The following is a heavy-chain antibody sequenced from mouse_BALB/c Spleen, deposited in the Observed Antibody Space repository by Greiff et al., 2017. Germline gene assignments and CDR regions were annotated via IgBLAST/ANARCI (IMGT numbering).Heavy chain of an antibody. CDR1: GFTFSSFG. J-gene: IGHJ2*01. Sequence: EVQLVESGGGLVQPGGSRKLSCAASGFTFSSFGMHWVRQAPEKGLEWVAYISSGSSTIYYADTVKGRFTISRDNPKNTLFLQMTSLRSEDTAMYYCARGLNSLLRLGGYWGQGTTLTVSS. D-gene: IGHD1-2*01. CDR2: ISSGSSTI. V-gene: IGHV5-17*02. CDR3: ARGLNSLLRLGGY.